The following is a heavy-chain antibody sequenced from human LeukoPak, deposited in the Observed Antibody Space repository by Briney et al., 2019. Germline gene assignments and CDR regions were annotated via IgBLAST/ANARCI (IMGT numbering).Heavy chain of an antibody. CDR2: ISAYNGNT. J-gene: IGHJ4*02. Sequence: ASVKVSCKASGYTFTSYGISWVRQAPGQGLEWMGWISAYNGNTNYAQKLQGRVTMTTDTSTSTAYMELRSLRSEDTAVYYCARQYYYDSSGPLDYWGQGTLVTVSS. D-gene: IGHD3-22*01. CDR1: GYTFTSYG. V-gene: IGHV1-18*01. CDR3: ARQYYYDSSGPLDY.